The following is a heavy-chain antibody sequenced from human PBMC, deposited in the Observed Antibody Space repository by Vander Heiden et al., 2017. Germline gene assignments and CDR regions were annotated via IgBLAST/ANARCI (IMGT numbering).Heavy chain of an antibody. CDR1: GGSFSDAYY. CDR3: ARIRSGYQPWDAFDT. D-gene: IGHD5-12*01. V-gene: IGHV4-34*12. Sequence: QVQLQQWGAGLLNPSETLSLTCAVYGGSFSDAYYWSRIRQPPGKGLEWIGEIIHSGRTNLNPSLKSRVTISLDTSKNHFSLKLTSVTAADTAVYYCARIRSGYQPWDAFDTWGQGTMVIVAS. CDR2: IIHSGRT. J-gene: IGHJ3*02.